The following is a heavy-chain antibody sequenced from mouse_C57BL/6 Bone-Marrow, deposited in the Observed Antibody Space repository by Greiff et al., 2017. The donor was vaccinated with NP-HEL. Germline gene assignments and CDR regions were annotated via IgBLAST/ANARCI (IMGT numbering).Heavy chain of an antibody. J-gene: IGHJ2*01. CDR3: ARGGKKDSSGFFDY. V-gene: IGHV1-69*01. CDR1: GYTFTSYW. D-gene: IGHD3-2*02. Sequence: QVQLQQPGAELVMPGASVKLSCKASGYTFTSYWMHWVKQRPGQGLEWIGEIDPSDSYTNYNQKFKGKSTLTVDKSSSTAYMQLSSLTSEDSAVYYCARGGKKDSSGFFDYWGQGTTLTVSS. CDR2: IDPSDSYT.